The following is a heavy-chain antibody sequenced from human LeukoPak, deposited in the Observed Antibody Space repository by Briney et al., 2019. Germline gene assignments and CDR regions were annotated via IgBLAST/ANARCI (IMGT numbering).Heavy chain of an antibody. V-gene: IGHV4-4*07. CDR1: GGSISSYY. Sequence: SETLSLTCTVSGGSISSYYWSWIRQPAGKGLEWIGRIYTSGSTNYNPSLKSRVTMSVDTSKNQFSLKLSSVTAADTAVYYCARSGPGAVAGTSWDYYYMDVWGKGTTVTISS. D-gene: IGHD6-19*01. J-gene: IGHJ6*03. CDR3: ARSGPGAVAGTSWDYYYMDV. CDR2: IYTSGST.